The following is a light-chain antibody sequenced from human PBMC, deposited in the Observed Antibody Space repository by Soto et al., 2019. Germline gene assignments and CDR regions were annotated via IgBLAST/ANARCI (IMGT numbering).Light chain of an antibody. CDR2: DVS. CDR1: NSDIGGYNY. Sequence: QSALTQPRSVSGSPGQSVTISCTGTNSDIGGYNYVSWYQQHPGKAPKVMIYDVSRRPSGVPDRFSGSNSGNTASLTISGLQADDEADYYCCSYAGTYTFWVFGGGTKLTVL. CDR3: CSYAGTYTFWV. J-gene: IGLJ3*02. V-gene: IGLV2-11*01.